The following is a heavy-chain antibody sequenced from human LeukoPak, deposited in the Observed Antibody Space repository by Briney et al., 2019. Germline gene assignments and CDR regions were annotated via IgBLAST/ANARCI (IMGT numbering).Heavy chain of an antibody. J-gene: IGHJ4*02. D-gene: IGHD5-12*01. V-gene: IGHV4-30-4*01. CDR1: GGSISSGDYY. CDR2: IYYSGST. CDR3: ARGVVATIGGAYFDY. Sequence: SETLSLTCTVSGGSISSGDYYWSWIRQPPGKGLEWIGYIYYSGSTYYNPSLKSRVTISVDTSKNQSSLKLSSVTAADTAVYYCARGVVATIGGAYFDYWGQGTLVTVSS.